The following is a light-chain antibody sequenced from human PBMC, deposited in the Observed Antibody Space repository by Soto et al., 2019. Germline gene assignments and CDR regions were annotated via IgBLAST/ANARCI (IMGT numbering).Light chain of an antibody. J-gene: IGKJ5*01. CDR2: AAS. CDR1: QSSSNF. V-gene: IGKV1-39*01. Sequence: DIQMTPSPSSLSASVGDIVTITCLASQSSSNFLNWYQKKPGKDPKLLIYAASTLQSGVPSRFSGSGSGTDFTLSISSLQTEDFATYYCQQTSSITITVGQGTRLEIK. CDR3: QQTSSITIT.